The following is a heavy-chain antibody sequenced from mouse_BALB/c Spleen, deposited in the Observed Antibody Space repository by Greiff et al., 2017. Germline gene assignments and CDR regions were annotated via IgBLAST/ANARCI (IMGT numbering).Heavy chain of an antibody. Sequence: QVQLKESGPGLVAPSQSLSITCTVSGFSLTGYGVNWVRQPPGKGLEWLGMIWGDGSTDYNSALKSRLSISKDNSKSQVFLKMNSLQTDDTARYYCARDRGYDYDGFAYWGQGTLVTVSA. D-gene: IGHD2-4*01. CDR1: GFSLTGYG. J-gene: IGHJ3*01. CDR3: ARDRGYDYDGFAY. V-gene: IGHV2-6-7*01. CDR2: IWGDGST.